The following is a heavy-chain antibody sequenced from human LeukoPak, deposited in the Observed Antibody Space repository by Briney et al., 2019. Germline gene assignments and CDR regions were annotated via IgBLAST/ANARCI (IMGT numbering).Heavy chain of an antibody. CDR1: GYTFTSYA. J-gene: IGHJ4*02. CDR2: INSGNGNT. D-gene: IGHD2-15*01. Sequence: ASVKVSCKASGYTFTSYAIHWVRQAPGQRLEWMGWINSGNGNTKYSLEFQGRVAITRDTSASTAYMDLSSLRSDDTALYYCAREWLSSGDSHYSHWGQGTLVTVSS. V-gene: IGHV1-3*01. CDR3: AREWLSSGDSHYSH.